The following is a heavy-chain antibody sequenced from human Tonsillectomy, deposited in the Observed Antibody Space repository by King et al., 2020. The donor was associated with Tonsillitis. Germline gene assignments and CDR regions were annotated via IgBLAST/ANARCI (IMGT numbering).Heavy chain of an antibody. V-gene: IGHV1-46*02. CDR1: GYTFNKYY. CDR3: ARSTAVVAVIHARPYGVDV. Sequence: VQLVESGAEVKKPGASVRVSCKASGYTFNKYYILWVRQAPGQRLEWMGKIDPVDGSTDNAQKFQGRVTVTRDMSTSTVYMDLRRLTSEDTAVYYCARSTAVVAVIHARPYGVDVWGQGTTVLVSS. J-gene: IGHJ6*02. CDR2: IDPVDGST. D-gene: IGHD1-1*01.